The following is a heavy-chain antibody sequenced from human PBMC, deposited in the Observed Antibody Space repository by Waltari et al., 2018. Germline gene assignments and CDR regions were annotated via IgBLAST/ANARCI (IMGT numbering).Heavy chain of an antibody. D-gene: IGHD2-15*01. CDR2: ISGSGGST. Sequence: EVQLLESGGGLVQPGGSLRLSCAASGFTFSSYAMSWVRPAPGKGLEWVSAISGSGGSTYYADSVKGRFTISRDNSKNTLYLQMISLRAEDTAVYYCARGRIIGVGAFDIWGQGTMVTVSS. V-gene: IGHV3-23*01. J-gene: IGHJ3*02. CDR1: GFTFSSYA. CDR3: ARGRIIGVGAFDI.